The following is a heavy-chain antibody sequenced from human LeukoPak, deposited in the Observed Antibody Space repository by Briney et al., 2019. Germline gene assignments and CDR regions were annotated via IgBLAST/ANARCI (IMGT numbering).Heavy chain of an antibody. CDR2: ISAYNGNT. V-gene: IGHV1-18*01. CDR3: ARDRPPGTYYYYYMDV. J-gene: IGHJ6*03. D-gene: IGHD6-13*01. CDR1: GYTFTSYG. Sequence: ASVKVSCKASGYTFTSYGISWVRQAPGQGLERMGWISAYNGNTNYAQKLQGRVTMTTDTSTSTAYMELRSLRSDDTAVYYCARDRPPGTYYYYYMDVWGKGTTVTVSS.